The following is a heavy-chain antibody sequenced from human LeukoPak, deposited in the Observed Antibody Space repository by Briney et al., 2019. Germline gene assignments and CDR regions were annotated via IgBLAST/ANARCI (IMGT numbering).Heavy chain of an antibody. Sequence: GGPLRPSCAASGFTFRSYSMNWVPQAPGKGLEWVSSISSSSSYIYNADSVEGRFTISKDNAKNSLYLQMNSLRAEDTAVYYCAARPGGVVPAADFDYWGQGTLVTVSS. CDR2: ISSSSSYI. CDR1: GFTFRSYS. D-gene: IGHD2-2*01. CDR3: AARPGGVVPAADFDY. V-gene: IGHV3-21*01. J-gene: IGHJ4*02.